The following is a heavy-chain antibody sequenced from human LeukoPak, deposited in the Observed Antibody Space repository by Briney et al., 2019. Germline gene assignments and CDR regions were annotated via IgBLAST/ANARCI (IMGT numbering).Heavy chain of an antibody. CDR1: GFMFDDYD. J-gene: IGHJ6*02. CDR2: IGRNTGAI. Sequence: GGSLRLSCAASGFMFDDYDMHWVRQAPGKGLEWVSGIGRNTGAIGYADSVKGRFTISRDNAKNSLYLQMNNLRTEDTALYYCAKGLASRPLFYYYGLDVWGQGTTVTVSS. CDR3: AKGLASRPLFYYYGLDV. V-gene: IGHV3-9*01. D-gene: IGHD3-10*01.